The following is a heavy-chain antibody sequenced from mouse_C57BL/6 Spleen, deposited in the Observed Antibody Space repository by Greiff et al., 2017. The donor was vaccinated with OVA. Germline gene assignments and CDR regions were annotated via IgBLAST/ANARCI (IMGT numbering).Heavy chain of an antibody. CDR1: GYTFTSYW. Sequence: QVQLQQPGAELVKPGASVKLSCKASGYTFTSYWMQWVKQRPGQGLEWIGEIDPSDSYTNYNQKFKGKATLTVDTSSSTAYMQLSSLTSEDSAVYYCAGWLQGYYAMDYWGQGTSVTVSS. D-gene: IGHD2-2*01. V-gene: IGHV1-50*01. CDR2: IDPSDSYT. J-gene: IGHJ4*01. CDR3: AGWLQGYYAMDY.